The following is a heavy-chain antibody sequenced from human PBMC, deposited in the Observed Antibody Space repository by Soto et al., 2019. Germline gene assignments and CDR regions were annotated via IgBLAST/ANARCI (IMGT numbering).Heavy chain of an antibody. J-gene: IGHJ4*02. CDR1: GFTFSSYA. CDR2: ISGSGGST. CDR3: AKDQLGMRGVFDY. V-gene: IGHV3-23*01. D-gene: IGHD6-13*01. Sequence: GGSLRLSCAASGFTFSSYAMSWVRQAPGKGLEWVSAISGSGGSTYYADSVKDRFTISRDNSKNTLYLQMNSLRAEDTVVYYCAKDQLGMRGVFDYWGQGTLVTVSS.